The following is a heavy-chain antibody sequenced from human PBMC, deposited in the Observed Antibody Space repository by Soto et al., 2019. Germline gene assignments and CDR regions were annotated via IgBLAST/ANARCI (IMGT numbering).Heavy chain of an antibody. CDR2: ISPYDGST. V-gene: IGHV1-46*01. CDR3: ARGDGRGSSGFYYYHGMDG. D-gene: IGHD6-25*01. J-gene: IGHJ6*02. Sequence: QVQLVQSGAEVKKPGASVKVSCKASGFTFTNYFFHWVRQAPRQGLEWMGIISPYDGSTNYVLSCQGRVTMTSDTSTSPAYMELSSLRSEDTAVYYCARGDGRGSSGFYYYHGMDGWGHGTTVTVSS. CDR1: GFTFTNYF.